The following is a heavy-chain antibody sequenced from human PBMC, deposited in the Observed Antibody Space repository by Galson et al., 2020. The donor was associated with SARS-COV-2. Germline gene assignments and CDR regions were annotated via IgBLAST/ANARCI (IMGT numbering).Heavy chain of an antibody. D-gene: IGHD3-9*01. CDR3: ARDYDILTGYYLDY. V-gene: IGHV3-30*04. CDR1: GFTFSSYA. CDR2: ISYDGSNK. Sequence: QLGESLKISCAASGFTFSSYAMHWVRQAPGKGLEWVAVISYDGSNKYYADSVKGRFTISRDNSKNTLYLQMNSLRAEDTAVYYCARDYDILTGYYLDYWGQGTLVTVSS. J-gene: IGHJ4*02.